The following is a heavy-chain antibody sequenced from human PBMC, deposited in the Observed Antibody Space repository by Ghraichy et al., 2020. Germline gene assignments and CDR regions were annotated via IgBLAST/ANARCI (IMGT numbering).Heavy chain of an antibody. Sequence: SETLSLTCTVSGGSISSGDYYWSWIRQPPGKGLEWIGYIYYSGSTYYNPSLKSRVTISVDTSKNQFSLKLSSVTAADTAVYYCAREIFGVVIAFDYWGQGTLVTVSS. CDR3: AREIFGVVIAFDY. CDR1: GGSISSGDYY. D-gene: IGHD3-3*01. V-gene: IGHV4-30-4*01. J-gene: IGHJ4*02. CDR2: IYYSGST.